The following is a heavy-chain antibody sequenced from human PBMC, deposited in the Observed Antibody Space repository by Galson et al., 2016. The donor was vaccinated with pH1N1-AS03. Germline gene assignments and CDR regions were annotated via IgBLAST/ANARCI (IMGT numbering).Heavy chain of an antibody. V-gene: IGHV2-5*02. D-gene: IGHD2-8*01. Sequence: PALVKPTQTLTLTCTFSGFSLSTGGVHVAWIRQPPGKALEWLALIFWDGETRYRPSLRSRLTITKDTSKNQVVLTMTNLAPVHTATYYCAGSTQVNEGLDFWGQGTLVTVSP. CDR2: IFWDGET. J-gene: IGHJ4*02. CDR3: AGSTQVNEGLDF. CDR1: GFSLSTGGVH.